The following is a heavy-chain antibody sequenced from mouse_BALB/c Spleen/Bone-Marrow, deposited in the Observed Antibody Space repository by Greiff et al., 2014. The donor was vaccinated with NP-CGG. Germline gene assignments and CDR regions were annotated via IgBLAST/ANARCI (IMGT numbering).Heavy chain of an antibody. J-gene: IGHJ3*01. Sequence: EVQLQQSGAELVKPGASVKLSCTASGFNIKDTYMHWVKQRPEQGLEWIGRIDPANGNTKYDPKFQGMATITADTSSNTAYLQLSSLTSGDTAVYYCASYYYGSSGFAYWGQGTLVTVSA. CDR1: GFNIKDTY. CDR3: ASYYYGSSGFAY. V-gene: IGHV14-3*02. CDR2: IDPANGNT. D-gene: IGHD1-1*01.